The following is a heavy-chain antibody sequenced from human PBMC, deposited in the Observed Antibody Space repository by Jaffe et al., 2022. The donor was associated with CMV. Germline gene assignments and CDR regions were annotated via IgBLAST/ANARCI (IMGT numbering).Heavy chain of an antibody. CDR3: VRDRSSRYDSWSGFLPNWFDP. D-gene: IGHD3-3*01. CDR1: GFSFTSYS. V-gene: IGHV3-21*01. Sequence: EVQLVESGGGLVKPGGSLRLSCATSGFSFTSYSMSWVRQAPGRGLEWVSSISSSSSYTYYLDSVKGRFTISRDNTKSSLYLQMDSLRAEDTAVYYCVRDRSSRYDSWSGFLPNWFDPWGQGILVTVSS. CDR2: ISSSSSYT. J-gene: IGHJ5*02.